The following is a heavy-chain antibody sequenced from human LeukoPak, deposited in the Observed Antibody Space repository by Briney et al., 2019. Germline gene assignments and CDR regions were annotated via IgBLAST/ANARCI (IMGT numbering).Heavy chain of an antibody. J-gene: IGHJ4*02. CDR1: GGSISSSSYY. CDR3: ARFSGWYLGGDY. D-gene: IGHD6-19*01. V-gene: IGHV4-39*07. CDR2: IYYSGST. Sequence: SDPLSLTCTVSGGSISSSSYYWGWIRQPPGKGLEWIGSIYYSGSTYYNPSLKSRVTISVDTSKNQFSLKLSSVTAADTAVYYCARFSGWYLGGDYWGQGTLVTVSS.